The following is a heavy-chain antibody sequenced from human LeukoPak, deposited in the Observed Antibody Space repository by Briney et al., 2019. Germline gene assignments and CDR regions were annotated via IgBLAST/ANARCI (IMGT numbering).Heavy chain of an antibody. V-gene: IGHV1-69*13. CDR1: GGTFSSYA. CDR2: IIPIFGTA. D-gene: IGHD5-12*01. J-gene: IGHJ4*02. CDR3: ARDAGGYDFKY. Sequence: GASVKVSCKASGGTFSSYAISWVRQAPGQGLEWMGGIIPIFGTANYAQKFQGRVSITADESTSTAYMELSSLRSEDTAVYYCARDAGGYDFKYWGQGTLVTVSS.